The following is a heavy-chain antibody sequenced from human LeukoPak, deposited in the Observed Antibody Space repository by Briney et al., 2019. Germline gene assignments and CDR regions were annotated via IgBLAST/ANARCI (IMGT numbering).Heavy chain of an antibody. D-gene: IGHD4-23*01. Sequence: GSLRLSCAVSGFTFSSYAMSWVRQAPGKGLEWVSTNSGSGGSTYYADSVKGRFTISRDNSKNTLYLQMNSLRAEDTAVYYCAKDLGGNSGLVYWGQGTLVTVSS. J-gene: IGHJ4*02. CDR3: AKDLGGNSGLVY. V-gene: IGHV3-23*01. CDR2: NSGSGGST. CDR1: GFTFSSYA.